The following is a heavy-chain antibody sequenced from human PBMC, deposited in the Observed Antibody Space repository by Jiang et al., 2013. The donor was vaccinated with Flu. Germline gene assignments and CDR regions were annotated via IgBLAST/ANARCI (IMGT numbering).Heavy chain of an antibody. CDR3: ARDLPPLDY. J-gene: IGHJ4*02. CDR1: GFTFSDFA. CDR2: ISYDGSNI. V-gene: IGHV3-30-3*01. Sequence: QLVESGGGVVQPGRSLRLSCAASGFTFSDFAMHWVRQTSGKGLEWVALISYDGSNIQYADSVKGRFTISRDNSKNTLYLQVNSLRPDDTALYYCARDLPPLDYWGQGTLVTVSS.